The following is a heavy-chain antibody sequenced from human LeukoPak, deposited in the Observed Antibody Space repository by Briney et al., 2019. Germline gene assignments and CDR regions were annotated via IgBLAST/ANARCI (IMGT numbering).Heavy chain of an antibody. CDR2: IIPIFGTA. D-gene: IGHD3-22*01. CDR3: ARVVVIESYYYYYMDV. V-gene: IGHV1-69*05. J-gene: IGHJ6*03. CDR1: GGTFISYA. Sequence: SVKVSCKASGGTFISYAISWVRQAPGQGVEWMGGIIPIFGTANYAQKFQGRVTLTTDESTSTAYMELSSLRSEDTAVYYCARVVVIESYYYYYMDVWGKGTTVTVSS.